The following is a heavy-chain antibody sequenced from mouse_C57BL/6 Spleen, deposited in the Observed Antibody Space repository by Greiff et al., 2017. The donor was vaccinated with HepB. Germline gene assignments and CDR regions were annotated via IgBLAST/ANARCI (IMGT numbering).Heavy chain of an antibody. V-gene: IGHV1-81*01. CDR1: GYTFTSYG. D-gene: IGHD2-4*01. J-gene: IGHJ2*01. CDR3: ARSYYDYDEGYFDY. Sequence: VKLQESGAELARPGASVKLSCKASGYTFTSYGISWVKQRTGQGLEWIGEIYPRSGNTYYNEKFKGKATLTADKSSSTAYMALRSLTSEDSAVYFCARSYYDYDEGYFDYWGQGTTLTVSS. CDR2: IYPRSGNT.